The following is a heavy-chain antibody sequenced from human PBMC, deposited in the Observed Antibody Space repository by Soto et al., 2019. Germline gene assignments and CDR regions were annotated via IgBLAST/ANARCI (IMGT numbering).Heavy chain of an antibody. J-gene: IGHJ3*01. CDR3: ARDRGYSRGWYFVSYAFDL. Sequence: QVQLVQSGAEVKKPGASVKVSCKASGYTFTGYYMHWVRQAPGQGLEWMGWINPNSGGTNYAQKFQGWVTMTRDTSIRTAYMGLSRLRSDDTDVYYCARDRGYSRGWYFVSYAFDLWGQGTMVTVSS. CDR1: GYTFTGYY. V-gene: IGHV1-2*04. CDR2: INPNSGGT. D-gene: IGHD6-19*01.